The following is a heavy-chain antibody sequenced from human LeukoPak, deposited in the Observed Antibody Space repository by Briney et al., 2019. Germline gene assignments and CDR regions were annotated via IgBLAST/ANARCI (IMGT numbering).Heavy chain of an antibody. J-gene: IGHJ4*02. CDR1: GGSISSYY. V-gene: IGHV4-59*01. Sequence: SETLSLTCTVSGGSISSYYWSWIRQPPGKGLEWIGYIYYSGSTNYNPSLKSRVTISVDTSKNQFSLKLSSVTAADTAVYYCAREKHWGFPVPWGQGTLVTVSS. CDR2: IYYSGST. CDR3: AREKHWGFPVP. D-gene: IGHD7-27*01.